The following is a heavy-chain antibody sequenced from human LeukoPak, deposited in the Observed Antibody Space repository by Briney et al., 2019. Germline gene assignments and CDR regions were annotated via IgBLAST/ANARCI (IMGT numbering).Heavy chain of an antibody. CDR2: IKEDGSEK. V-gene: IGHV3-7*05. Sequence: GGSLRLSCAASGFTFSSYWMSWVRQAPGKGLEWVANIKEDGSEKNYVDSVKGRFTISRDNAKNSLYLQMNILRAEDTAVYYFARGGGRHVEYWGQGNLVTVSS. J-gene: IGHJ4*02. CDR3: ARGGGRHVEY. CDR1: GFTFSSYW. D-gene: IGHD3-16*01.